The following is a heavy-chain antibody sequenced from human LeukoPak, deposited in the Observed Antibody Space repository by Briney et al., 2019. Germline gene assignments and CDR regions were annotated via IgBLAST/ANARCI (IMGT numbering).Heavy chain of an antibody. V-gene: IGHV1-69*13. CDR2: TIPMYGTP. Sequence: SVKVSCKASGGTFSSDSISWVRQAPGHGLEWMGGTIPMYGTPNYAQKFQGRLTITADESSSTVYMELSSLISDDAAVYYCASFRAPYYYDSSAYFWFDPWGQGTLVTVSS. D-gene: IGHD3-22*01. CDR1: GGTFSSDS. J-gene: IGHJ5*02. CDR3: ASFRAPYYYDSSAYFWFDP.